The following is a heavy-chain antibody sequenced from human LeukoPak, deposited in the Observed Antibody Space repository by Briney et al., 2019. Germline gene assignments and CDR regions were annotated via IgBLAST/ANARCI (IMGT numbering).Heavy chain of an antibody. V-gene: IGHV4-61*02. Sequence: SETLSLTCTVSGASISSGGYYWSWIRQPAGKGLEWIGRIYASGKTNYNPSLKSRVTISVDTSNNQFSLNLSSVTAADTAVYYCASEGYCSSTSCHHLDAFDIWGQGTMVTVSS. J-gene: IGHJ3*02. CDR1: GASISSGGYY. CDR2: IYASGKT. D-gene: IGHD2-2*01. CDR3: ASEGYCSSTSCHHLDAFDI.